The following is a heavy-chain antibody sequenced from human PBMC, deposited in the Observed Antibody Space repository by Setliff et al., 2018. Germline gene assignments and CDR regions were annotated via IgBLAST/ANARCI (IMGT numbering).Heavy chain of an antibody. CDR2: IIGNGHT. Sequence: PGGSLRLSCAASGFTFSNYYMTWIRQAPGKGLDWVSRIIGNGHTDYADSVKGRFTISRDNAKNSLYLQMNSLRVEDTAVYYCARGADSSGYWPHGYWGQGTLVTVSS. CDR1: GFTFSNYY. J-gene: IGHJ4*02. D-gene: IGHD3-22*01. CDR3: ARGADSSGYWPHGY. V-gene: IGHV3-11*06.